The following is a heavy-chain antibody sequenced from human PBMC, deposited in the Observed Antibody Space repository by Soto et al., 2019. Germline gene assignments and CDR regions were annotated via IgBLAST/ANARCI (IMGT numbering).Heavy chain of an antibody. CDR2: ISGSGGST. CDR1: GFTFSSYA. V-gene: IGHV3-23*01. D-gene: IGHD3-22*01. Sequence: EVQLLESGGGLVQPGGSLRLSCAASGFTFSSYAMSWVRQAPGKGLEWVSAISGSGGSTYYADSVKGRFTISRDNSKNTLYLQMNSLRAEDTAVYYCARPTYYYDSSGYYIDYWGQGPLVTVSS. CDR3: ARPTYYYDSSGYYIDY. J-gene: IGHJ4*02.